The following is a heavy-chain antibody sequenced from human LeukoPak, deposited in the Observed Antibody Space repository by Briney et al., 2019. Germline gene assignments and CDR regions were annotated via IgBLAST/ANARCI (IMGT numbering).Heavy chain of an antibody. Sequence: GESLKISCKGSGYSFTSYWIGWVRQMPGKGLEWMGIIYPGDSDTRYSPSFQGQVTISADKSISTAYLQWSSPKASDTAMYYCATGYCSGGSCSDAFDIWGQGTMVTVSS. D-gene: IGHD2-15*01. V-gene: IGHV5-51*01. CDR1: GYSFTSYW. CDR3: ATGYCSGGSCSDAFDI. J-gene: IGHJ3*02. CDR2: IYPGDSDT.